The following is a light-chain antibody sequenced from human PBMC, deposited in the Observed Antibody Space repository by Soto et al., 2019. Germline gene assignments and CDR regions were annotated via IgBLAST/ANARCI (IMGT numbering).Light chain of an antibody. J-gene: IGKJ1*01. CDR2: DAF. CDR1: QSVNTY. Sequence: EIVLTQSPAILSLSPGARATLSCRASQSVNTYLAWYQQRPGQAPRLLIYDAFNRATGIPARFSGSGSGTDFTLTISSLEPEDFVVYYCYQRNSWPWTFGQGTKVDIK. V-gene: IGKV3-11*01. CDR3: YQRNSWPWT.